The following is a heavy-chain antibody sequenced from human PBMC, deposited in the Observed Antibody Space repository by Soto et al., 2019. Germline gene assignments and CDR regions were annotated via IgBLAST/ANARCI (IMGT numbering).Heavy chain of an antibody. CDR3: ARDRSNSPDSFAY. CDR1: GGSISSDDYY. CDR2: IYYSGRT. V-gene: IGHV4-30-4*01. D-gene: IGHD6-6*01. J-gene: IGHJ4*02. Sequence: QVQLQESGPGLVKPSQTLSLTCTVSGGSISSDDYYWSWVRQPPGKGLEWIGYIYYSGRTNYNPSLESRLTISLDTSKNQFSLKLSSVSAADTAVYYCARDRSNSPDSFAYWGQGTLVTVSS.